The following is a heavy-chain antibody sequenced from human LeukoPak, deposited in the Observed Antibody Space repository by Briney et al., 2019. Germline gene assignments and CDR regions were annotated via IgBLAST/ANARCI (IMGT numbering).Heavy chain of an antibody. D-gene: IGHD1-26*01. CDR1: GFTFSSYA. V-gene: IGHV3-23*01. CDR2: ISGSGGST. CDR3: ARDFPWELALDYYYGMDV. J-gene: IGHJ6*02. Sequence: PGGSLRLSCAASGFTFSSYAMSWVRQAPGKGLEWVSAISGSGGSTYYADSVKGRFTISRDNAKNSLYLQMNSLRAEDTAVYYCARDFPWELALDYYYGMDVWGQGTTVTVSS.